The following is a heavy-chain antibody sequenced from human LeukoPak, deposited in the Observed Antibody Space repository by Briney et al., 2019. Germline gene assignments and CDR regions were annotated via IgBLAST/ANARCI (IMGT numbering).Heavy chain of an antibody. Sequence: GGSLRLSCAASGFTFSSYAMSWVRQAPGKGLEWVSAFSGSGGSTYYADSVKGRFSISRDNSKNTLYLQMNSLRAEDTAVYYCAKVAALESDYSFDYWGQGTLVTVSS. D-gene: IGHD4-17*01. V-gene: IGHV3-23*01. J-gene: IGHJ4*02. CDR3: AKVAALESDYSFDY. CDR1: GFTFSSYA. CDR2: FSGSGGST.